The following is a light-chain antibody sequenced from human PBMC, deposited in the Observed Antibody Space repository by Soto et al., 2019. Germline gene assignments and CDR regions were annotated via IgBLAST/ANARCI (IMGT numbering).Light chain of an antibody. Sequence: QSVLTQPPSASGTPGQRVTISCSGSSSNIGSNYVYWYQQLPGTAPKLLIYRNNQRPSGVPDRFSGSKSGTSASPAISGLRSEDEADYYCAAWDDSLNWVFGGGTKLTVL. CDR2: RNN. CDR1: SSNIGSNY. CDR3: AAWDDSLNWV. J-gene: IGLJ3*02. V-gene: IGLV1-47*01.